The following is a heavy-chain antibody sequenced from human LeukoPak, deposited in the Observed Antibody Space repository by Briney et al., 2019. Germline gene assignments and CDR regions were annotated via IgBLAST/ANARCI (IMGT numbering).Heavy chain of an antibody. Sequence: GASVKVSCKASGGTFSSYAISWVRQAPGQGREWMGRIIPILGIANYTQKFQGRVTITADKSTSTAYMELSSLRSEDTAVYYCARDRRDGYNFDAFDIWGQGTMVTVSS. CDR2: IIPILGIA. D-gene: IGHD5-12*01. CDR3: ARDRRDGYNFDAFDI. V-gene: IGHV1-69*04. CDR1: GGTFSSYA. J-gene: IGHJ3*02.